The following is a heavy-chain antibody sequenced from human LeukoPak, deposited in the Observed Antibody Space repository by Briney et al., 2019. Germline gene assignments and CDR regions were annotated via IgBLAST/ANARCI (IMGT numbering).Heavy chain of an antibody. Sequence: GASVKVSCKASGYTFNSYGISWVRQAPGQGLEWMGWISAYDGSTNYAQMLQGRVTMTTDTSTTTVYTELRSLRSGDTAVYYCARIGEWELLRYFDYWGQGTLVTVSS. CDR3: ARIGEWELLRYFDY. D-gene: IGHD1-26*01. CDR1: GYTFNSYG. V-gene: IGHV1-18*01. J-gene: IGHJ4*02. CDR2: ISAYDGST.